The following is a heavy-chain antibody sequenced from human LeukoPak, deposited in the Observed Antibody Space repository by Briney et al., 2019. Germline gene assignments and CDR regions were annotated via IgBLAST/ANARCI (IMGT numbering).Heavy chain of an antibody. V-gene: IGHV4-59*08. CDR2: IYYSGRT. D-gene: IGHD1-1*01. J-gene: IGHJ1*01. Sequence: SETLSLTCTVSGGSISSYYWSWVRQTPGKGLEWVGYIYYSGRTKYNPSLKSRVTISVDTSKNQFSLKLSSVPAADTAVYYCARHNDDLGYFQHWGQGTLVTVSS. CDR1: GGSISSYY. CDR3: ARHNDDLGYFQH.